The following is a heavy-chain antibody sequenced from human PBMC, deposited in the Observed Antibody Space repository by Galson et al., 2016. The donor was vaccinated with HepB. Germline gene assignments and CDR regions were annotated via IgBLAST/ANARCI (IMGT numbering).Heavy chain of an antibody. J-gene: IGHJ4*02. Sequence: SLRLSCAASGFTFSDYYMSWIRQAPGKGLEWTSYISSGSSYTNYADSVKGRFTISRDNARTSLYLQMNSLRAEDTAVYDGARGKRARYDFLTAYQMGTTFTTFTPYYFDYWGQGTLVTVSS. CDR1: GFTFSDYY. D-gene: IGHD3-9*01. CDR3: ARGKRARYDFLTAYQMGTTFTTFTPYYFDY. V-gene: IGHV3-11*06. CDR2: ISSGSSYT.